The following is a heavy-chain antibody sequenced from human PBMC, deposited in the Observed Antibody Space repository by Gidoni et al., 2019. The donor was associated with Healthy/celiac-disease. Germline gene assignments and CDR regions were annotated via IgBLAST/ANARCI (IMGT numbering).Heavy chain of an antibody. CDR2: IKHSGST. J-gene: IGHJ4*02. CDR3: ARGRGYSYGYLSGDY. Sequence: QVQLQQWGAGRLKPAETLTLTCAVHGWSFSGYYWSWIRQPPGKGLEWIGEIKHSGSTNYNPSLKSRVTISVDTSKNQFSLKLSSVTAADTVVYYCARGRGYSYGYLSGDYWGQGTLVTVSS. D-gene: IGHD5-18*01. V-gene: IGHV4-34*01. CDR1: GWSFSGYY.